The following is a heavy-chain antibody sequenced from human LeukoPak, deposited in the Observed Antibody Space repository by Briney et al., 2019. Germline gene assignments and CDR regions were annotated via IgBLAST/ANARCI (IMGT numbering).Heavy chain of an antibody. CDR2: IYYSGST. D-gene: IGHD6-19*01. CDR1: GGSISSGDYY. CDR3: ARLSARYSSGWSSYFDY. J-gene: IGHJ4*02. Sequence: SETLSLTCTVSGGSISSGDYYWSWIRQPPGKGLEWIGSIYYSGSTYYNPSLKSRVTISVDTSKNQFSLKLSSVTAADTAVYYCARLSARYSSGWSSYFDYWGQGTLVTVSS. V-gene: IGHV4-39*01.